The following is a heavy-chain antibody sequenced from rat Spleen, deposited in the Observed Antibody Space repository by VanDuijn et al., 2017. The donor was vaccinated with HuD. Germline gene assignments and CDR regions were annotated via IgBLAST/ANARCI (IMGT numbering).Heavy chain of an antibody. CDR2: ISSDGGRN. CDR1: GFTFSDYY. V-gene: IGHV5-20*01. Sequence: EVQLVESDGGLVQPGRSLKLSCAASGFTFSDYYMAWVRQAPTKGLEWVATISSDGGRNFYRDSVKGRFTISRDNAKSTLYLQMNSLRSEDTATYYCTRVELRTIAASGWFAYWGQGTLVTVSS. D-gene: IGHD1-2*01. CDR3: TRVELRTIAASGWFAY. J-gene: IGHJ3*01.